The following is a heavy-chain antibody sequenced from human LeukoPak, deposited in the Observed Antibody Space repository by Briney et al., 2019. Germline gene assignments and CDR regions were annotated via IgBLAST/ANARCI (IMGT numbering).Heavy chain of an antibody. V-gene: IGHV3-23*01. Sequence: PGGSLRLSCAASGFIFSSYGMSWVRQAPGKGLEWVSAISVSGGSTYYADSVKGRFTISRDNSKNTLYLLMNSLRAEDTAVYYCARPHYGSGSYRGTNDYWGQGTLVTVSS. J-gene: IGHJ4*02. CDR3: ARPHYGSGSYRGTNDY. D-gene: IGHD3-10*01. CDR2: ISVSGGST. CDR1: GFIFSSYG.